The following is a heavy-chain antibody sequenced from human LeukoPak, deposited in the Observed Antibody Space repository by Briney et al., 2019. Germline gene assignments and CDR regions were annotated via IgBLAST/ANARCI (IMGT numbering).Heavy chain of an antibody. CDR2: ISSSSSTL. Sequence: GGSLRLSCTASGFNFSDYYMNWVRQAPGKGLEWVSYISSSSSTLYYADSVKGRFTISRDNAKNSLYLQMNSLRDEDTAVYYCARDERPIDYWGQGTLVTVSS. J-gene: IGHJ4*02. V-gene: IGHV3-11*04. CDR3: ARDERPIDY. CDR1: GFNFSDYY.